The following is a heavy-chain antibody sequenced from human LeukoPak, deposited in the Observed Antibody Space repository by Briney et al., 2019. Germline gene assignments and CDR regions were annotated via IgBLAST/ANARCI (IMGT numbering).Heavy chain of an antibody. J-gene: IGHJ4*02. CDR3: AKESKWLPSY. V-gene: IGHV3-23*01. D-gene: IGHD6-19*01. CDR2: ISGVSDAI. Sequence: GGSLRLSCAASGFTFSSFAMAWFRQAPGKGLEWVALISGVSDAIHYADSVKGRSIISRDNSKSTLFLQMNGLRADDSAIYYCAKESKWLPSYWGQGTRVTVSS. CDR1: GFTFSSFA.